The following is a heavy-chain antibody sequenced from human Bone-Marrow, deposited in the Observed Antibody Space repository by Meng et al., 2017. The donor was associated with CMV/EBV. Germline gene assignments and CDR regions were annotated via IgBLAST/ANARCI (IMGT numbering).Heavy chain of an antibody. CDR2: IYYSGST. V-gene: IGHV4-30-4*08. Sequence: SETLSLTCTVSGGSISSGDYYWSWIRQPPGKGLEWNGYIYYSGSTYYNPYLKSRVTISVDTSKNQFPLKLSSVTAADTAVYYCARNLLPDYYDSSGYYYSYDAFDIWGQGTMVTVSS. J-gene: IGHJ3*02. CDR3: ARNLLPDYYDSSGYYYSYDAFDI. D-gene: IGHD3-22*01. CDR1: GGSISSGDYY.